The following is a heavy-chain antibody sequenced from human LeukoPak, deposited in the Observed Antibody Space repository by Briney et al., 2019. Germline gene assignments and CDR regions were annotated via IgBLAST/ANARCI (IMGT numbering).Heavy chain of an antibody. D-gene: IGHD5-18*01. Sequence: GGSLRLSCAASGFTFSSSEMNWVRQAPGKGLEWVSYISSSGSKIYYADSVKGRFTISKDNAKNSPYLQMNSLRAEDTAVYYCARFGYSYGFYYFDYWGQGTLVTVSS. CDR2: ISSSGSKI. CDR3: ARFGYSYGFYYFDY. CDR1: GFTFSSSE. J-gene: IGHJ4*02. V-gene: IGHV3-48*03.